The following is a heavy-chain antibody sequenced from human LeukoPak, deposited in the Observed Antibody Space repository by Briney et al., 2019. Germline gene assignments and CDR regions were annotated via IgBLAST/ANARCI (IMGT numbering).Heavy chain of an antibody. J-gene: IGHJ6*03. V-gene: IGHV5-51*03. Sequence: PGESLKISCKGSGYTFSSYWIGWVRQMPGKGLEWMGIIYLDDSDTRYSPSFQGQVTISADKSISTAYLQWSSLKASDTAMYYCARLAYCSNDVCYSNYYYSMDVWGKGTTVTVSS. CDR3: ARLAYCSNDVCYSNYYYSMDV. CDR1: GYTFSSYW. CDR2: IYLDDSDT. D-gene: IGHD2-8*01.